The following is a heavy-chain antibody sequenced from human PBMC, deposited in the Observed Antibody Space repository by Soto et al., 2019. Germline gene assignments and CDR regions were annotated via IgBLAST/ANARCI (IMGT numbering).Heavy chain of an antibody. D-gene: IGHD3-9*01. J-gene: IGHJ4*02. Sequence: SETLSLTCTVSGGSISSGGYYWSWIRQHPGKGLEWIGYIYYSGSTYYNPSLKSRVTISVDTSKNEFYMNLTSVTAAETAIYYCARVLPRRYSHSAFDYWGQGTLVTVSS. CDR3: ARVLPRRYSHSAFDY. CDR1: GGSISSGGYY. V-gene: IGHV4-31*03. CDR2: IYYSGST.